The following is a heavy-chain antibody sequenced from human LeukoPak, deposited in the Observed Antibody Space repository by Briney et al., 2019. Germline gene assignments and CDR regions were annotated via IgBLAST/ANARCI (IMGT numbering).Heavy chain of an antibody. CDR1: GFTFSNYG. CDR3: VKDNPLDY. D-gene: IGHD1-14*01. V-gene: IGHV3-30*02. CDR2: IRYDGNNK. J-gene: IGHJ4*02. Sequence: GGSLRLSCGASGFTFSNYGMLWVRQAPGKGLEWVAVIRYDGNNKLYADSMKGGFTISRDNSKKTLYLHINSLRAEDTAVYYCVKDNPLDYWGQGTLVIVSS.